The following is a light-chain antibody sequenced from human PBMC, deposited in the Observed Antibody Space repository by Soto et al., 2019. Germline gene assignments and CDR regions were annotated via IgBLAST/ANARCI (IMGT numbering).Light chain of an antibody. V-gene: IGKV3-11*01. J-gene: IGKJ2*01. Sequence: EIVLTQSPDTLSLSPGEGASLSCRASQSVHTFLAWYQQKPGQAPRLLIYGASTRATGVPARFSGSGSGTDFTLTISSLEPEDFAVYYCQQRSNWPYTFGQGTKLEIK. CDR1: QSVHTF. CDR3: QQRSNWPYT. CDR2: GAS.